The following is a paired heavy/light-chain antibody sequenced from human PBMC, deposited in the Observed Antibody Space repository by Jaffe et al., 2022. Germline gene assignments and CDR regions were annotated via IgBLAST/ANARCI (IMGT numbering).Heavy chain of an antibody. CDR1: GFTFSDHV. CDR2: IGTKVHGETK. D-gene: IGHD4-17*01. CDR3: SREFSFADYALDH. J-gene: IGHJ4*02. Sequence: EVQLVESGGDLVQPGRSLRLSCSTSGFTFSDHVMHWVRQAPGKGLDWVGFIGTKVHGETKEYAASVKGRFIISRDDSNSIAYLQMNGLKTEDTGVYYCSREFSFADYALDHWGQGTLVTVSS. V-gene: IGHV3-49*04.
Light chain of an antibody. CDR1: QTISSY. Sequence: DIQMTQSPSSLSASVGDRVTIACRAGQTISSYLNWYQQKPGIAPKLLIYAASTLQDGVLSRFSGGGSGTNFTLTISSLQPEDFATYYCQQSYSTPYTFGQGTKVEI. J-gene: IGKJ2*01. CDR3: QQSYSTPYT. CDR2: AAS. V-gene: IGKV1-39*01.